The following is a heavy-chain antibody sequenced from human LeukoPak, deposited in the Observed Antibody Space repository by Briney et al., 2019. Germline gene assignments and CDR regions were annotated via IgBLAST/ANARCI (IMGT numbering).Heavy chain of an antibody. V-gene: IGHV3-21*01. CDR3: ARAFKYCSGGSCYSSYYYYYGMDV. J-gene: IGHJ6*02. Sequence: PGGSLRLSRAASGFTFSSYSMNWVRQAPGKGLEWVSSISSSSSYIYYADSVKGRFTISRVNAKNSLYLQMNSLRAEDTAVYYCARAFKYCSGGSCYSSYYYYYGMDVWGQGTTVTVSS. D-gene: IGHD2-15*01. CDR1: GFTFSSYS. CDR2: ISSSSSYI.